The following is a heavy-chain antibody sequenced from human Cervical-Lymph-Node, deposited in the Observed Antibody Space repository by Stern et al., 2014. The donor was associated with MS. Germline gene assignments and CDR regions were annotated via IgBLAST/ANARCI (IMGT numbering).Heavy chain of an antibody. J-gene: IGHJ6*02. CDR1: GYTFTSYY. CDR3: ARWPYYDFWSGYPYYYGMDV. D-gene: IGHD3-3*01. V-gene: IGHV1-46*01. Sequence: QLVQSGAEVKKPGASVKVSCKASGYTFTSYYMHWVRQAPGQGLEWMGIINPSGGSTSYAQQFQGRVTMTRDTSTSTVYMELSSLRSEDAAVYYCARWPYYDFWSGYPYYYGMDVWGQGTTVTVSS. CDR2: INPSGGST.